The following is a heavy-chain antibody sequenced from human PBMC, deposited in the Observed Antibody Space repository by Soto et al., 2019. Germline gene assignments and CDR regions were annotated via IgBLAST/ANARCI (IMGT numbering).Heavy chain of an antibody. CDR2: INAGNGNT. D-gene: IGHD2-2*01. J-gene: IGHJ3*02. Sequence: GXSAKVSCKASVYTFTSYAMHWVRQAPGQSLEWMGWINAGNGNTKYSQKFQGRVTITRDTSASTAYMELSSLRFEDTAVYFCATAIADDAFDIWGRGTMVTVSS. V-gene: IGHV1-3*01. CDR1: VYTFTSYA. CDR3: ATAIADDAFDI.